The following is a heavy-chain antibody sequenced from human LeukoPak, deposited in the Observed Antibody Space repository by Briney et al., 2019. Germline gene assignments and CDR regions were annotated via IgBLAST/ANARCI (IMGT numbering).Heavy chain of an antibody. CDR1: GFTFSSYA. D-gene: IGHD2-2*01. CDR3: ARGRGCSSMSCYPDY. Sequence: GGSLRLSCAASGFTFSSYAMSWVRQAPGKGLEWVSSISPSSSYIYYADSVKGRFTISRDNAKNSLYLQMNSLRAEDTAVYYCARGRGCSSMSCYPDYWGQGTLVTVSS. J-gene: IGHJ4*02. V-gene: IGHV3-21*01. CDR2: ISPSSSYI.